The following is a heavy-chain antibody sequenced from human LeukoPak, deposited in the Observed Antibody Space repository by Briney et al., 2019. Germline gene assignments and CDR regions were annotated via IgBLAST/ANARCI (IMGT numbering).Heavy chain of an antibody. D-gene: IGHD6-19*01. CDR2: INPNSGGT. CDR3: ARVPQGIAVALWPDY. J-gene: IGHJ4*02. CDR1: GYTFTGYY. Sequence: ASVKVSCKASGYTFTGYYMHWVRQAPGQGLEWMGWINPNSGGTNYAQKLQGRVTMTTDTSTSTAYMELRSLRSDDTAVYYCARVPQGIAVALWPDYWGQGTLVTVSS. V-gene: IGHV1-2*02.